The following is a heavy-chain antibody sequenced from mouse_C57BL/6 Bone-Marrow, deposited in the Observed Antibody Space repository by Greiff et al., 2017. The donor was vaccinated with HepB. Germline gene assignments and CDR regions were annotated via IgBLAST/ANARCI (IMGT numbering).Heavy chain of an antibody. CDR2: IYPRSGNT. Sequence: QVQLQQYGAELARPGASVKLSCKASGYTFTSYGISWVKQRTGQGLEWIGEIYPRSGNTYYNEKFKGKATLTADKSSSTAYMELRSLTSEDSAVYFCARSYYGSSSLYAMDYWGQGTSVTVSS. CDR1: GYTFTSYG. V-gene: IGHV1-81*01. CDR3: ARSYYGSSSLYAMDY. D-gene: IGHD1-1*01. J-gene: IGHJ4*01.